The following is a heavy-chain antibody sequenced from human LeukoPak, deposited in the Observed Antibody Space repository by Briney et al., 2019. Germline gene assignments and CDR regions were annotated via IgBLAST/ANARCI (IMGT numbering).Heavy chain of an antibody. V-gene: IGHV5-51*01. CDR3: ARQNHYYYYMDV. J-gene: IGHJ6*03. Sequence: VSLQISCKASGYVFIRHWIGWVRQVPGKGLEWMGVIHPEDSYSRYNPAFQGQVTLSVDESTSTAYLQLSSLKASDTAIYYCARQNHYYYYMDVWGRGTAVTVSS. CDR2: IHPEDSYS. CDR1: GYVFIRHW.